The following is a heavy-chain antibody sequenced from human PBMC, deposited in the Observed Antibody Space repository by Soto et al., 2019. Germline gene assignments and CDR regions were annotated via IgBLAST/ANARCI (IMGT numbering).Heavy chain of an antibody. CDR2: IYPGDSDT. CDR3: AASIFYYGMDV. J-gene: IGHJ6*02. V-gene: IGHV5-51*01. Sequence: GESLKISCKGSGYTFTNYWIGWVRQMPRKGRKWMGIIYPGDSDTKYNPSFQGQVTISADKSITTTYLQWSSLKAPDTAIYYCAASIFYYGMDVWGQGTTVTVSS. CDR1: GYTFTNYW.